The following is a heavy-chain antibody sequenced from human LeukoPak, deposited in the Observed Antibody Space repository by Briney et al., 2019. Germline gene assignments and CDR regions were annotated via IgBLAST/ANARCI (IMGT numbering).Heavy chain of an antibody. CDR2: IYTGDSDT. J-gene: IGHJ4*02. CDR3: ARLPLGVRRTLPGGADY. V-gene: IGHV5-51*01. CDR1: GYSFTSYW. D-gene: IGHD2-15*01. Sequence: HGESLKISCKGSGYSFTSYWIGWVRQMPGKGLEWMGIIYTGDSDTRYSPSFQGQVTISADKSISTAYLQISSLKAEDTAVYYCARLPLGVRRTLPGGADYWGQGTLVTVSS.